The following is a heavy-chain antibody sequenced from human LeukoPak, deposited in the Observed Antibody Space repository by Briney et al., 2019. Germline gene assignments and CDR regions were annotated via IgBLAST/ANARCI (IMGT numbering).Heavy chain of an antibody. CDR3: ARDLSIQGYYYGMDV. Sequence: GGSLRPSCAASGFTFASNSMNWVRQAPGKGLEWVSSISDSGIYIFYSDSVKGRFTISRDNAKNSLYLQMNSLRAEDTAVYYCARDLSIQGYYYGMDVWGQGTTVTVSS. J-gene: IGHJ6*02. CDR2: ISDSGIYI. V-gene: IGHV3-21*01. CDR1: GFTFASNS.